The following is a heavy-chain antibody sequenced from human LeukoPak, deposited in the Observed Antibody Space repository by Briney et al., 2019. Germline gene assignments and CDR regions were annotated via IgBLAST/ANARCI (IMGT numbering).Heavy chain of an antibody. J-gene: IGHJ3*02. CDR2: INHSGST. V-gene: IGHV4-39*01. CDR1: GGSISSTSYY. Sequence: PSETLSLTCTVSGGSISSTSYYWSWIRQPPGKGLEWIGEINHSGSTNSNPSLKSRVTISIDTSKNQFSLKLSSVTAADTAVYYCARPTIALLAFDIWGQGTMVTVSS. D-gene: IGHD5-24*01. CDR3: ARPTIALLAFDI.